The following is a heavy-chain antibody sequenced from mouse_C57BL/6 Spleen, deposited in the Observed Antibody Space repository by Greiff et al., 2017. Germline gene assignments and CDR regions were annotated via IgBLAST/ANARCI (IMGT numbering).Heavy chain of an antibody. CDR2: IDPANGNT. CDR3: ARNPRGYYAMDY. Sequence: EVQLQQSVAELVRPGASVKLSCTASGFNITNTYMHWVKQRPEQGLEWIGRIDPANGNTKYAPKFPGKATITADTSSTTAYLQLSSLTSEDTAIDYCARNPRGYYAMDYWGQGTSVTVSS. V-gene: IGHV14-3*01. CDR1: GFNITNTY. J-gene: IGHJ4*01.